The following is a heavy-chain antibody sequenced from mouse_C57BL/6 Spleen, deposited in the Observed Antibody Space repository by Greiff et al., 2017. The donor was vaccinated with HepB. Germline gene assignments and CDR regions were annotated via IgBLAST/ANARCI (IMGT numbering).Heavy chain of an antibody. D-gene: IGHD1-1*02. CDR2: INPGSGGT. CDR1: GYAFTNYL. J-gene: IGHJ2*01. CDR3: ASGSLFDY. V-gene: IGHV1-54*01. Sequence: VQPQQSGAELVRPGTSVKVSCKASGYAFTNYLIEWVKQRPGQGLEWIGVINPGSGGTNYNEKCKGKATLTADQSSSTAYLQLSSLTSEDSAVYFCASGSLFDYWGQGTTLTVSS.